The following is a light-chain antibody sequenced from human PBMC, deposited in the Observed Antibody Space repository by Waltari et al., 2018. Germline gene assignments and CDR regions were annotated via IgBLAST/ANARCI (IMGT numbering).Light chain of an antibody. V-gene: IGKV3-20*01. CDR1: QSLRTAY. J-gene: IGKJ2*03. CDR3: QQYAASAYS. CDR2: GAS. Sequence: EIVLTQSPGTVSLSPVERATLSCRASQSLRTAYLAWYQQKPGQTPRLLIYGASNRVPGVPGRFSGGGSGTDFTLTIDRLDPEDFAVYYCQQYAASAYSFGQGTKVEIK.